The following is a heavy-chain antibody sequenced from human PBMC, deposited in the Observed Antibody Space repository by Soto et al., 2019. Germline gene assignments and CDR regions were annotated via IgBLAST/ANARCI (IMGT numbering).Heavy chain of an antibody. D-gene: IGHD6-19*01. Sequence: GGSLRLSCAASGFSFSNYGMHWVRQAPGKGLEWVAVIWYDGTKKYYVDSVKGRFTISRDNSKNTLYMQMNSLRAEDTAVYYCTRDISSDYFDYWGQGTLVTVSS. J-gene: IGHJ4*02. CDR1: GFSFSNYG. CDR3: TRDISSDYFDY. CDR2: IWYDGTKK. V-gene: IGHV3-33*01.